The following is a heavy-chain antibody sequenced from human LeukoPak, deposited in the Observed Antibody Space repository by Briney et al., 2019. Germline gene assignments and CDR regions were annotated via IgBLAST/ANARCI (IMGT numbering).Heavy chain of an antibody. J-gene: IGHJ3*02. V-gene: IGHV5-51*01. CDR1: GYSFTSYW. CDR2: IYPGDSDT. D-gene: IGHD3-9*01. CDR3: ARQKDYDIYAFDI. Sequence: GESLKISCKGSGYSFTSYWIGWVRQMPGKGPEWMGIIYPGDSDTRYSPSFQGQVTISADKSIRTAYLQWSSLKASDTAMYYCARQKDYDIYAFDIWGQGTMVTVSS.